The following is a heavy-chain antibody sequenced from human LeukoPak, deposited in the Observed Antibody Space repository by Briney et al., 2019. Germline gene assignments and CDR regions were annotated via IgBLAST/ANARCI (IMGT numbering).Heavy chain of an antibody. Sequence: PGGSLRLSCGASGFIFGRYVMHWVRQPPGKGLEWVSRISHDGSSTIYADSVKGRFTISRDNAKNTLYLEMNSLRAEDTAVYYCVRDYNSLRPLDYWGQGNLVTVSS. CDR2: ISHDGSST. J-gene: IGHJ4*02. CDR1: GFIFGRYV. CDR3: VRDYNSLRPLDY. D-gene: IGHD6-6*01. V-gene: IGHV3-74*01.